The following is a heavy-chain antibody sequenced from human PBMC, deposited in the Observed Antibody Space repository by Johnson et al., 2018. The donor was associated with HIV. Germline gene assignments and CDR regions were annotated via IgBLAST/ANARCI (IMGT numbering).Heavy chain of an antibody. J-gene: IGHJ3*01. Sequence: QVKLVESGGGVVQPGRSLRLSCAASGFTFSSYAMDWVRQAPGKGLEWVATTWFDGTNQYYADSVKGRFSISRDNSRNTLSLQMNSLRAEDTAVYYCARESRSWAWGQGTLVTVSS. D-gene: IGHD2-15*01. CDR2: TWFDGTNQ. CDR1: GFTFSSYA. V-gene: IGHV3-33*08. CDR3: ARESRSWA.